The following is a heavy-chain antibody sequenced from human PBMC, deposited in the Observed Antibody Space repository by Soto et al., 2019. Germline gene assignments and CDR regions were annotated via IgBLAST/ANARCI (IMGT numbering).Heavy chain of an antibody. V-gene: IGHV4-4*02. Sequence: SETLSLTCAVSGGSISSSNWWSWVRQPPGKGLEWIGEIYHSGSTNYNPSLKSRVTISVDKSKNQFSLKLSSVTAADTAVYYCARDGYYRNYYYYGMDVWGQGTTVTVSS. CDR2: IYHSGST. CDR3: ARDGYYRNYYYYGMDV. CDR1: GGSISSSNW. D-gene: IGHD4-4*01. J-gene: IGHJ6*02.